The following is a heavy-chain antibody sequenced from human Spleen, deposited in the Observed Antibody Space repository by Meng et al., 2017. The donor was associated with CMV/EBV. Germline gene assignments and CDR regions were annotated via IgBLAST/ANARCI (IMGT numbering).Heavy chain of an antibody. CDR3: ASIDLWSGYQFDS. D-gene: IGHD3-3*01. J-gene: IGHJ4*02. V-gene: IGHV4-39*07. Sequence: SGASISSTSFFWGLVRQPPGKGLEWLASISNRGRTYYNPSLESRVSISLDTSRNQFSLRVSSVTAADTAVYYCASIDLWSGYQFDSWGQGTLVTVSS. CDR2: ISNRGRT. CDR1: GASISSTSFF.